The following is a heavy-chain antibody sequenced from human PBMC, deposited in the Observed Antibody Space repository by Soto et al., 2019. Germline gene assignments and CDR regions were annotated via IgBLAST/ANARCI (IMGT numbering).Heavy chain of an antibody. CDR2: ISYDGINK. Sequence: QVQLVESGGGVVQPGRSLGLSCAASGFTFNTYGMHWVRQAPGKGLEWVAAISYDGINKYYVDSVKGRFTISRDNSKNTLYVHMNSLRAEDTALYYCARSPQPTSGIQWYGDLWGRGILVTVAS. CDR1: GFTFNTYG. V-gene: IGHV3-30*03. J-gene: IGHJ2*01. CDR3: ARSPQPTSGIQWYGDL. D-gene: IGHD1-26*01.